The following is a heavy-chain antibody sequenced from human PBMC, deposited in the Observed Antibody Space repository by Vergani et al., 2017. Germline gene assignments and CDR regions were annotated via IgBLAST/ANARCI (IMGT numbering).Heavy chain of an antibody. CDR3: ATPQTVTTGGMEV. CDR1: GYTFTDHY. J-gene: IGHJ6*02. V-gene: IGHV1-69-2*01. D-gene: IGHD4-17*01. CDR2: VDPEDGET. Sequence: EDQLVQSGAEVKKPGATMKISCKVSGYTFTDHYMHWEKQAPGKGLEWMGLVDPEDGETIYAEKFKGRVTIAADTSTDTAHLELSSLRSEDTAVYYCATPQTVTTGGMEVWGQGP.